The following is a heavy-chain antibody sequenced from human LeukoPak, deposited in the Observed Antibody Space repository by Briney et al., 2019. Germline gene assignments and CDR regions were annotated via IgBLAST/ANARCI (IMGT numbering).Heavy chain of an antibody. CDR1: GFTFSDYY. D-gene: IGHD3-3*01. J-gene: IGHJ4*02. CDR3: ARGLDLWSGPFDY. V-gene: IGHV3-11*04. CDR2: ISSSGSTI. Sequence: PGGSLRLSCAASGFTFSDYYMSRIRQAPGKGLEWVSYISSSGSTIYYADSVKGRFTISRDNAKNSLYLQMNSLRAEDTAVYFCARGLDLWSGPFDYWGQGTLVTVSS.